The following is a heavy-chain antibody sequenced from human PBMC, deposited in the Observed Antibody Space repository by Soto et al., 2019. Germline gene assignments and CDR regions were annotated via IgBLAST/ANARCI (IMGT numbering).Heavy chain of an antibody. CDR1: GGSVSSGSYY. D-gene: IGHD3-16*01. J-gene: IGHJ4*02. Sequence: PSETLSLTCTVSGGSVSSGSYYWSWIRQPPGKGLEWIGYIYYSGSTNYNPSLKSRVTISVDTSKNQFSLKLSSVTAADTDVYYCARVWGYAFDYWGQGTLVTVSS. V-gene: IGHV4-61*01. CDR3: ARVWGYAFDY. CDR2: IYYSGST.